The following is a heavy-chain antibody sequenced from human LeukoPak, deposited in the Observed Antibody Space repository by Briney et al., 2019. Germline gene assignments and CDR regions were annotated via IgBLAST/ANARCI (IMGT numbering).Heavy chain of an antibody. J-gene: IGHJ4*02. CDR2: ISSDNTYT. D-gene: IGHD4-17*01. V-gene: IGHV3-11*06. Sequence: PGGSLRLSCAVSGLTSSDYYMSWVRQAPGKEMECVSYISSDNTYTNYADSVRGRFTISRDNAKNSLYLQMNSLRAEDTAVYYCVRGGPYGDYDAYWGQGTLVTVSS. CDR1: GLTSSDYY. CDR3: VRGGPYGDYDAY.